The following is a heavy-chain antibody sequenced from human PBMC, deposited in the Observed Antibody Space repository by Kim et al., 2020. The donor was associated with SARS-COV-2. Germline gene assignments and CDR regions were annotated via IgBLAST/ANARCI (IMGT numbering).Heavy chain of an antibody. Sequence: TNTNPSLKSRVTMSVDKSKTQFSLRLSSVTAADTAVYYCARRLVSQYFDFWGQGTLVTVSS. CDR3: ARRLVSQYFDF. D-gene: IGHD3-16*01. CDR2: T. V-gene: IGHV4-39*01. J-gene: IGHJ4*02.